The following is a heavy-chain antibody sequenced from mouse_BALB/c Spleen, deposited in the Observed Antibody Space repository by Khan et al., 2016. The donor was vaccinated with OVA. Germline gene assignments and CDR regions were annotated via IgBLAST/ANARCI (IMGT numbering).Heavy chain of an antibody. CDR1: GHSITSGYR. Sequence: EVQLQESRPGLVKPSQSLSLTCSVTGHSITSGYRWNWIRQFPGNKLEWMGYISYDGGNHYNPSLKNRLSITRDTSKNQFCLKLNPGTTEDTATYYCTRGGAVIPYWYFDVWGAGTTVTVSS. V-gene: IGHV3-6*02. CDR2: ISYDGGN. D-gene: IGHD3-3*01. J-gene: IGHJ1*01. CDR3: TRGGAVIPYWYFDV.